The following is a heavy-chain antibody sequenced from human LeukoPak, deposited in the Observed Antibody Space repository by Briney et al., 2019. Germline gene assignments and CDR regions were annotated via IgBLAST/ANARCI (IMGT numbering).Heavy chain of an antibody. J-gene: IGHJ4*02. Sequence: GGSLRLSCAASGFTFSSYAMHWVRQAPGKGLEWVSTISYEVSNTYYADSVKGRFTISRDNSKNTLYLQMNSLRAEDTAVYYCAREAIVGAQFDYWGQGTLVTVSS. V-gene: IGHV3-30*03. CDR3: AREAIVGAQFDY. D-gene: IGHD1-26*01. CDR2: ISYEVSNT. CDR1: GFTFSSYA.